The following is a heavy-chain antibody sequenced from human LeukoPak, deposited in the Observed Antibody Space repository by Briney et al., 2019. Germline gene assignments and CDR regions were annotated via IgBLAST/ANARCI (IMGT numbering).Heavy chain of an antibody. J-gene: IGHJ4*02. Sequence: SGSGGDTYFADSVKGRFTISRDNSKNTVFMQMDTLGAEDTAVYYCAKTTARYSSCRYPCWPFDFWGQGTLVSVS. D-gene: IGHD6-19*01. V-gene: IGHV3-23*01. CDR2: SGSGGDT. CDR3: AKTTARYSSCRYPCWPFDF.